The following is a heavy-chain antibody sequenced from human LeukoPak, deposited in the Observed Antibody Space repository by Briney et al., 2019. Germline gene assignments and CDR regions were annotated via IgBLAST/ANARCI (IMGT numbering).Heavy chain of an antibody. J-gene: IGHJ3*02. CDR1: GGTFSSYA. CDR3: ATVSPLYSSSSPSIAVAGSDAFDI. V-gene: IGHV1-69*04. CDR2: IIPILGIA. Sequence: ASVKVSCKASGGTFSSYAISWVRQAPGQGLEWMGRIIPILGIANYAQKFQGRVTMTEDTSTDTAYMELSSLRSEDTAVYYCATVSPLYSSSSPSIAVAGSDAFDIWGQGTMVTVSS. D-gene: IGHD6-19*01.